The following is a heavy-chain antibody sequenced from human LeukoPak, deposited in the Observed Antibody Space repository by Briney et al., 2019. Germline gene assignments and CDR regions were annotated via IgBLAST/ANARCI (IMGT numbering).Heavy chain of an antibody. CDR3: AKDSDIVATTPYHYFDY. CDR1: GFTFSNYW. CDR2: INRDASEK. Sequence: GGSLRLSCGASGFTFSNYWMTWVRQAPGKGLEWVANINRDASEKYYADSVEGRFTISRDNSKNTLYLQMNSLRAEDTAVYYCAKDSDIVATTPYHYFDYWGQGTLVTVSS. D-gene: IGHD5-12*01. J-gene: IGHJ4*02. V-gene: IGHV3-7*01.